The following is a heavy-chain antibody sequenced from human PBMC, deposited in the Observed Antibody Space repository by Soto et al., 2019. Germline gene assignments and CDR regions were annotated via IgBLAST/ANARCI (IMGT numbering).Heavy chain of an antibody. CDR2: IYYSGST. D-gene: IGHD4-17*01. J-gene: IGHJ4*02. Sequence: SETLSLTCTVSGGSISSYYWSWFRQPPGKGLEWIGYIYYSGSTNYNPSLKSRVTISVDTSKNQFSLKLSSVTAADTAVYHCARRYGDYFDFWGQGTLVTVSS. CDR3: ARRYGDYFDF. V-gene: IGHV4-59*08. CDR1: GGSISSYY.